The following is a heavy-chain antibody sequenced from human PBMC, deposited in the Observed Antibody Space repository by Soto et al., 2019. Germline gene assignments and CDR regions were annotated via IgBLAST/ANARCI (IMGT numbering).Heavy chain of an antibody. CDR1: GYRFIDYF. CDR2: INPKSGGT. J-gene: IGHJ4*02. V-gene: IGHV1-2*02. CDR3: AREYNWNSQGWTVY. Sequence: ASVKVSCKASGYRFIDYFMHWVRRAPGQGLEWMGWINPKSGGTKIAQKFQGRTTMTRDTSINTVFMELSRLTSDDTAVYFCAREYNWNSQGWTVYWGRGPLVTAS. D-gene: IGHD1-7*01.